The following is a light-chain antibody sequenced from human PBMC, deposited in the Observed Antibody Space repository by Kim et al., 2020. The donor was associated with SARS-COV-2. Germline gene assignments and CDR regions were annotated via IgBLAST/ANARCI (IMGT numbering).Light chain of an antibody. CDR1: VLAKKY. CDR3: YSAADNNRV. CDR2: KDS. Sequence: SVYPGQTARITCTGDVLAKKYARWVQQKPGQAPVLMIYKDSERPSGIPERFSGSSSGTTVTLTISGAQVEDEADYYCYSAADNNRVFGGGTKLTVL. J-gene: IGLJ2*01. V-gene: IGLV3-27*01.